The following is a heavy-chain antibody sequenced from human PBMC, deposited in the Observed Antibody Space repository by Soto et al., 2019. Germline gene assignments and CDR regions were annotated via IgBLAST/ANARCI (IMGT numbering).Heavy chain of an antibody. D-gene: IGHD6-19*01. J-gene: IGHJ6*02. V-gene: IGHV3-23*01. CDR3: ARTESSGWSTRYGMDV. Sequence: SLRLSCAASGFTFNNYAMTWVRQAPGKGLEWVSGISGGGGSTYYADSLKGRFTISRDNSKNTLYLQMNSLRVADTAVYYCARTESSGWSTRYGMDVWGQGTTVPVSS. CDR1: GFTFNNYA. CDR2: ISGGGGST.